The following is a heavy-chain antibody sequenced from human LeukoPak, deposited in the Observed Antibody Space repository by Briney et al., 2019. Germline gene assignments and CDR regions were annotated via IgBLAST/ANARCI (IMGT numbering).Heavy chain of an antibody. J-gene: IGHJ4*02. V-gene: IGHV4-59*01. CDR1: GGSISSYY. CDR3: ARATTRDSSGWYFLDY. CDR2: IYYSGST. Sequence: PSETLSLTCTVSGGSISSYYWSWIRQPPGKGLEWIGYIYYSGSTNYNPSLKSRVTISVDTSKNQFSLKLSSVTAADTAGYYCARATTRDSSGWYFLDYWGQGTLVTVSS. D-gene: IGHD6-19*01.